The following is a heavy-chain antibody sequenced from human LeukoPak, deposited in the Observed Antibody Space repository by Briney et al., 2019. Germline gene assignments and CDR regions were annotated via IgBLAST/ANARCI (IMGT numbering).Heavy chain of an antibody. CDR1: GDSFTSVTDY. CDR3: AGERGEEYSSGWYKTNFFYN. V-gene: IGHV4-39*07. J-gene: IGHJ4*02. Sequence: SETLSLTCTVSGDSFTSVTDYWAWIRQPPGKGLEWIATGDYSGGTYYNPSLESRVAISADMSKNQISQQLTSVTGADTAVYYCAGERGEEYSSGWYKTNFFYNWGQGVRVTVSS. CDR2: GDYSGGT. D-gene: IGHD6-19*01.